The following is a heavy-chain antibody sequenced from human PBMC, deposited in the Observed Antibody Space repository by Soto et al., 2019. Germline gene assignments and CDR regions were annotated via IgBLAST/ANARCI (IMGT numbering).Heavy chain of an antibody. CDR1: GYTFTSYG. CDR3: ARVRPHIPTALDAFDI. D-gene: IGHD2-21*01. V-gene: IGHV1-18*01. J-gene: IGHJ3*02. Sequence: ASVKVSCRASGYTFTSYGISWVRQAPGQGLEWMGWISAYNGNTNYAQKRQGRVTMTTDTSSSTAYMELRSLRSDDTAVYYCARVRPHIPTALDAFDIWGQGTMVTV. CDR2: ISAYNGNT.